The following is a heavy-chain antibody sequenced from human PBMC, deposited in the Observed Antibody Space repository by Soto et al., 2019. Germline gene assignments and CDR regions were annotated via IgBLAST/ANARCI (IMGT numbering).Heavy chain of an antibody. J-gene: IGHJ4*02. D-gene: IGHD1-1*01. CDR2: IRSKAYGGTT. CDR3: TTHWNDPSAFDY. V-gene: IGHV3-49*03. Sequence: GGSLRLSCTASGFTFGDYSMNWFRQAPGKGLEWVAFIRSKAYGGTTEYAASVKGRFTISRDDSKSIAYLQMNSLKIEDTAVYYCTTHWNDPSAFDYWGQGTLVTVSS. CDR1: GFTFGDYS.